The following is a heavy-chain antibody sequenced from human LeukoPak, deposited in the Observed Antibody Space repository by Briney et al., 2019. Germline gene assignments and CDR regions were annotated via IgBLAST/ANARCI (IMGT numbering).Heavy chain of an antibody. Sequence: GGSLRLSCAASGFTFSSYAMSWVRQAPGKGLEWVSAISGSGGSKYYADSAKGRFTISRDNSKNPLYLQMNSLRAEDTAVYYCAKSNTPSQYSGYDLDYWGQGALVTVSS. V-gene: IGHV3-23*01. J-gene: IGHJ4*02. CDR1: GFTFSSYA. CDR3: AKSNTPSQYSGYDLDY. D-gene: IGHD3-22*01. CDR2: ISGSGGSK.